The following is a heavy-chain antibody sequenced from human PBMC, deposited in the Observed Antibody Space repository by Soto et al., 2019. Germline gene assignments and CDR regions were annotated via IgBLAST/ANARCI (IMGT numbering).Heavy chain of an antibody. J-gene: IGHJ6*02. CDR1: GYTFTSYA. D-gene: IGHD2-2*01. Sequence: ASVKVSCKASGYTFTSYAMHWVRQAPGQRLEWMGWINAGNGNTKYSQKFQGRVTITRVTSASTAYMELSSLRSEDTAVYYCARDRPDIVVVPANREKYYYYYGMDVWGQGTTVTVSS. CDR2: INAGNGNT. V-gene: IGHV1-3*01. CDR3: ARDRPDIVVVPANREKYYYYYGMDV.